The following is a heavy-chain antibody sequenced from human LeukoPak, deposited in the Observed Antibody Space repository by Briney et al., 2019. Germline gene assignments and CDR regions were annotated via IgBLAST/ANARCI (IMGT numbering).Heavy chain of an antibody. Sequence: ASVKVSCKASGYTFTGYYMHWVRQAPGQGLEWIGLINPTGTGTNYAQKFRGRVTMTRDTSTTTVYMELSSLRSEDTAVYYCAREESGGYFDYWGQGTLVAVPS. J-gene: IGHJ4*02. D-gene: IGHD2-8*02. CDR3: AREESGGYFDY. CDR2: INPTGTGT. CDR1: GYTFTGYY. V-gene: IGHV1-46*01.